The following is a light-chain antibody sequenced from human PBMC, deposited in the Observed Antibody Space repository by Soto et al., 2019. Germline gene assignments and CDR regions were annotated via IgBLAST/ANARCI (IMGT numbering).Light chain of an antibody. Sequence: QSARTQPASVSGSPGQSITISCTGTSSDGGGYNYVSLYQQHPGKAPKLMIYEVSNRPSGVSNRFSGSKSGNTASLTISGLQAEDEADYYCSSYTSSSTLYVFGTGTKVTVL. V-gene: IGLV2-14*01. CDR2: EVS. CDR3: SSYTSSSTLYV. J-gene: IGLJ1*01. CDR1: SSDGGGYNY.